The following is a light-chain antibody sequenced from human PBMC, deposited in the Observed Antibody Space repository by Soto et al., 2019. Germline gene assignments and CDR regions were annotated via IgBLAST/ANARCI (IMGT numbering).Light chain of an antibody. Sequence: DIQMTQSPSSLSASVGDRVTITCRASQSISSSLSWYQQKPGKAPNLLIYIASSLQGGVPSRFSGSGSGTDFTLTISSLQCEDFATYYCQQSYSTPYTFGEGTKLEIK. CDR2: IAS. V-gene: IGKV1-39*01. CDR1: QSISSS. CDR3: QQSYSTPYT. J-gene: IGKJ2*01.